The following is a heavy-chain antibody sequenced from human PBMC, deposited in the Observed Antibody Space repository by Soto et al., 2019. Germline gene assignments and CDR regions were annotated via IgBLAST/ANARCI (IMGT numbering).Heavy chain of an antibody. CDR2: IYYSGFT. V-gene: IGHV4-39*01. D-gene: IGHD3-16*01. CDR1: GGSISSTNYY. J-gene: IGHJ4*02. Sequence: SETLSLTCTVSGGSISSTNYYWAWIRQPPGKGLEWIGSIYYSGFTYQNPPLRSRLTISVDTSQNQFSLRLRSVTAADTAVYFCATHAYGFDSWGQGTLVTVSS. CDR3: ATHAYGFDS.